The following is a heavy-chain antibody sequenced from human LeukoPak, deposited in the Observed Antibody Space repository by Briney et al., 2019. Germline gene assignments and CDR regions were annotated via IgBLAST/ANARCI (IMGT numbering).Heavy chain of an antibody. D-gene: IGHD6-19*01. V-gene: IGHV3-66*01. CDR2: IYSGGST. CDR1: GFTVSSNY. CDR3: ARRSSGRLGGPFDY. Sequence: PGGSLRLSCAASGFTVSSNYMSWVRQAPGKGLEWVSVIYSGGSTYYADSVKGRFTISRDNSKNTLYLQMNSLRAEDTAVYYCARRSSGRLGGPFDYWGQGTLVTVSS. J-gene: IGHJ4*02.